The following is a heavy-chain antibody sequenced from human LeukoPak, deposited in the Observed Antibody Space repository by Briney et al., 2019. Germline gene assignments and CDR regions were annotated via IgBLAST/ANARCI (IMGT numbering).Heavy chain of an antibody. V-gene: IGHV3-30*18. CDR1: GFTFSSYG. D-gene: IGHD4-17*01. CDR3: AKTYSPYGDYAVDYYYGMDV. Sequence: GGSLRLSCEASGFTFSSYGMHWVRQAPGKGLEWVAVISYDGSSKYYADSVKGRLTISRDNSKNTLYLQMNSLRAEDTAVYYCAKTYSPYGDYAVDYYYGMDVWGQGTTVTVSS. CDR2: ISYDGSSK. J-gene: IGHJ6*02.